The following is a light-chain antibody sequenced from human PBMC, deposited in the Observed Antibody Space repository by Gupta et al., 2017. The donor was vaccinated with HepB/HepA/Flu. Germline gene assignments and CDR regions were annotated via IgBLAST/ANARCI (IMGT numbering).Light chain of an antibody. CDR2: YDS. V-gene: IGLV3-21*04. CDR1: NIGSKS. CDR3: QVLYSSSDNYV. J-gene: IGLJ1*01. Sequence: SSVLPQPPSVSVAPGKTARITCGGNNIGSKSVHWYQQKPGQAPVLVIYYDSDRPSGIPERFSGSNSGTTATLTISRVEAGDEADYYCQVLYSSSDNYVFGPGTKVTVL.